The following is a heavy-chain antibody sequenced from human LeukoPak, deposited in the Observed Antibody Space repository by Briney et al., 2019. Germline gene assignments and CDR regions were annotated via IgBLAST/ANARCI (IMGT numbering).Heavy chain of an antibody. CDR3: AREGPNRSLDY. CDR1: GFTFSSYW. V-gene: IGHV3-74*01. CDR2: VNSDGSST. J-gene: IGHJ4*02. D-gene: IGHD2/OR15-2a*01. Sequence: PGGSLRLSCAASGFTFSSYWMHWVRQAPGKGLVWVSRVNSDGSSTSYADSVKGRFTISRDNAKNTLYLQMNSLRAEDTAVYYCAREGPNRSLDYWGQGTLVTVSS.